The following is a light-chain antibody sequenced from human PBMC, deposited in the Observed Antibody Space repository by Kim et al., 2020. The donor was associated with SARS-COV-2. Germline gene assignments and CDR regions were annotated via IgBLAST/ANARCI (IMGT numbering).Light chain of an antibody. CDR3: QQYSDSPQA. V-gene: IGKV3-20*01. CDR2: GAS. CDR1: QSVSKRH. Sequence: EIVLTQSPGTLSLSPGERGTLSCRASQSVSKRHLAWYQQKPGQAPRLLIYGASSRAPGIPDRFSGSGSGTDFALTISRLEPEDFAVYYCQQYSDSPQAFGQGTKVDIK. J-gene: IGKJ1*01.